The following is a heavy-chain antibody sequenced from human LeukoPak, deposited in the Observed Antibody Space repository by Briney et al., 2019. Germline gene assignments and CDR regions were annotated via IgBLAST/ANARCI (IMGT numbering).Heavy chain of an antibody. CDR3: ARFMAGDSDNRFDP. CDR1: GFTVSSNY. V-gene: IGHV3-66*02. D-gene: IGHD6-19*01. CDR2: IYSGGST. Sequence: GGSLRLSCAASGFTVSSNYMSWVRQAPEKGLEWVSVIYSGGSTYYADSVKGRFTISRDNSKNTLYLQMNSLRAEDTAVYYCARFMAGDSDNRFDPWGQGTLVTVSS. J-gene: IGHJ5*02.